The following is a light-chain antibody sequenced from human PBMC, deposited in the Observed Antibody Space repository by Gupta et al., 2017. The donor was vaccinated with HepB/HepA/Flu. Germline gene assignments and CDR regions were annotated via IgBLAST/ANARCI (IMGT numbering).Light chain of an antibody. V-gene: IGLV1-44*01. CDR1: SSNIGSNT. CDR3: AAWDDSLNGLWV. J-gene: IGLJ3*02. Sequence: QSVLTQPPSASGTPGQRVTISCSGSSSNIGSNTVNWYQQHPGTAPKLLIYSNNQRPSGVPDRLSGSKSGTSASLAISGLQSEDEADYYCAAWDDSLNGLWVFGGGTKLTVL. CDR2: SNN.